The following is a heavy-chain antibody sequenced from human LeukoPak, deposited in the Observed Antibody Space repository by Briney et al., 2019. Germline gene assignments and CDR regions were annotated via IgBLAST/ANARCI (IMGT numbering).Heavy chain of an antibody. V-gene: IGHV3-9*03. CDR3: AKDRSYGYGTDY. D-gene: IGHD5-18*01. J-gene: IGHJ4*02. CDR2: ISWNSGSI. CDR1: GFTFDDYA. Sequence: PGGSLRLSCAASGFTFDDYAMHWVRQAPGKGLEWVSGISWNSGSIGYADSVKGRFTISRDNAKNSLYLQMNSLRAEDMALYYCAKDRSYGYGTDYWGQGTLVTVSS.